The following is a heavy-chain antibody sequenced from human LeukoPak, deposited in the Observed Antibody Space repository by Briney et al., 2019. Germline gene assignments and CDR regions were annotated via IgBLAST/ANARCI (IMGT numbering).Heavy chain of an antibody. V-gene: IGHV4-59*01. CDR2: IYYSGST. CDR3: ARDRHSFGG. J-gene: IGHJ4*02. Sequence: SETLSLTCTVSDGSISSYYWSWIRQPPGKGLEWIGYIYYSGSTSYNPSLKSRVTISLDTSKNQVSLKLSSVTAADTAVYYCARDRHSFGGWGQGTLVTVSS. CDR1: DGSISSYY. D-gene: IGHD5-18*01.